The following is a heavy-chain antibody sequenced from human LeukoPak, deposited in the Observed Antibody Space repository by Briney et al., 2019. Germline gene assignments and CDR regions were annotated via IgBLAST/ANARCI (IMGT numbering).Heavy chain of an antibody. D-gene: IGHD3-10*01. Sequence: GGSLRLSCAASGFTFSSYWMSWVRQAPGKGLEWVANIKQDGSEKSYVGSVKGRFTISRDNAKKSLYLQMNSLRAEDTAVYYCARENLGSGTYYFDHWGQGTLVTVSS. CDR1: GFTFSSYW. V-gene: IGHV3-7*03. J-gene: IGHJ4*02. CDR3: ARENLGSGTYYFDH. CDR2: IKQDGSEK.